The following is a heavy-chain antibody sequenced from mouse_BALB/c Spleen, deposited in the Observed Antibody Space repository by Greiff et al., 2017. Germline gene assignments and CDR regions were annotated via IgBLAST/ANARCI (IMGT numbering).Heavy chain of an antibody. CDR2: IDPANGNT. CDR3: ASQGNYGPFAY. D-gene: IGHD2-1*01. V-gene: IGHV14-3*02. CDR1: GFNIKDTY. J-gene: IGHJ3*01. Sequence: VQLQQSGAELVKPGASVKLSCTASGFNIKDTYMHWVKQRPEQGLEWIGRIDPANGNTKYDPKFQGKATITADTSSNTAYLQLSSLTSEDTAVYYCASQGNYGPFAYWGQGTLVTVSA.